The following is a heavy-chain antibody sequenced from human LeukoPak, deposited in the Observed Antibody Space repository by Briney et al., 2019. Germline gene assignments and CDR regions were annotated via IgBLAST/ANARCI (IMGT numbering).Heavy chain of an antibody. CDR1: GYTFTSYD. Sequence: ASVKVSCKASGYTFTSYDINWVRQATGHGLEWMGWMNPNSGNTGYAQKFQGRVTITRNTSISTAYMELSSLRSEDTAVYYCARGRYSYGSYYYYYMDVWGKGTTVTVSS. D-gene: IGHD5-18*01. V-gene: IGHV1-8*03. CDR3: ARGRYSYGSYYYYYMDV. CDR2: MNPNSGNT. J-gene: IGHJ6*03.